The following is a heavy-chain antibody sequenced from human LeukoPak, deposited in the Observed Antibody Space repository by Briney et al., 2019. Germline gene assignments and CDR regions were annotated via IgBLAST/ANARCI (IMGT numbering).Heavy chain of an antibody. CDR3: ARGLLWFGEPRNNWFDP. D-gene: IGHD3-10*01. CDR1: GYTLTSYG. CDR2: ISAYNGNT. V-gene: IGHV1-18*01. Sequence: GASVKVSCKASGYTLTSYGISWVRQAPGQGLEWMGWISAYNGNTNYAQKLQGRVTMTTDTSTSTAYMELRSLRSDDTAVYYCARGLLWFGEPRNNWFDPWGQGTLVTVSS. J-gene: IGHJ5*02.